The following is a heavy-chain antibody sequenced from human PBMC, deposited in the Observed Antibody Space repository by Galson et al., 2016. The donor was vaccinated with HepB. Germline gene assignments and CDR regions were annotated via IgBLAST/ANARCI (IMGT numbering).Heavy chain of an antibody. V-gene: IGHV1-24*01. J-gene: IGHJ5*02. CDR2: FAPEDGET. D-gene: IGHD3-9*01. Sequence: SVKVSCKVSGYTLTDISAHWVRQAPGKGLEWMGGFAPEDGETLYAQNFQGRVTMTEDTSTDTAYMELSSLRSDDTAVYYCAKLRYDVLTGYQAAWWFDPWGQGTLVTVSS. CDR3: AKLRYDVLTGYQAAWWFDP. CDR1: GYTLTDIS.